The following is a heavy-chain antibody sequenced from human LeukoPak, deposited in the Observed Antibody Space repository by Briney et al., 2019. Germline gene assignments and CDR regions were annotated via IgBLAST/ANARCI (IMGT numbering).Heavy chain of an antibody. CDR1: GFTFSSYE. D-gene: IGHD4-11*01. J-gene: IGHJ4*02. CDR2: ISSSGSTI. CDR3: ARDWAYSKVPGY. Sequence: GGSLRLSCAASGFTFSSYEMNWVRQAPGKGLEWVSYISSSGSTIYYADSVKGRFTISRDNAKNSLYLQMNSLRAEDTALYYCARDWAYSKVPGYWGQGTLVTVSS. V-gene: IGHV3-48*03.